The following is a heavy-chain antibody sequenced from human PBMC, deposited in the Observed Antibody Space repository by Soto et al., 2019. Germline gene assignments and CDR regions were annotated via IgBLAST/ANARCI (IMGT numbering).Heavy chain of an antibody. V-gene: IGHV1-69*13. CDR1: GGTFSSYA. Sequence: SVKVSCKASGGTFSSYAISWVRQAPGQGLEWMGGIIPLFGTANYAQKFQGRVTITADESTSTAYIELSSLRSEDTAVYYCARDMVRGVIILGYCDYGMDVWGQGTPLTVYS. D-gene: IGHD3-10*01. CDR2: IIPLFGTA. CDR3: ARDMVRGVIILGYCDYGMDV. J-gene: IGHJ6*02.